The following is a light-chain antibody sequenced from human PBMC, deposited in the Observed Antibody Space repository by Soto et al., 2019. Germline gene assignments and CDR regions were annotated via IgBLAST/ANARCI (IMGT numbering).Light chain of an antibody. CDR1: QSISSY. Sequence: DIQMTQSPSSLSASVGDRVTITCRASQSISSYLNWYQQKPGKAPKFLIYAASSLQSGVPSRFSGSGSGTDFTLTISSLQPEDFATYYWQQSYNTPHTFGPGTKVDLK. J-gene: IGKJ3*01. CDR2: AAS. CDR3: QQSYNTPHT. V-gene: IGKV1-39*01.